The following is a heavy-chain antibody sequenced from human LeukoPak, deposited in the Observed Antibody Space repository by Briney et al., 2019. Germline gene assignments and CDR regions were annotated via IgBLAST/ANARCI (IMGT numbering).Heavy chain of an antibody. CDR1: GGTFSSYA. D-gene: IGHD3-3*01. CDR2: IIPIFGTA. Sequence: GASVKVSCKASGGTFSSYAISWVRQAPGQGLEWMGGIIPIFGTANYAQKFQGRVTITADESTSTAYMELSSLRSEDTAVYYCARGLVEFVLRFLEWSDAFDIWGQGTMVTVSS. CDR3: ARGLVEFVLRFLEWSDAFDI. V-gene: IGHV1-69*13. J-gene: IGHJ3*02.